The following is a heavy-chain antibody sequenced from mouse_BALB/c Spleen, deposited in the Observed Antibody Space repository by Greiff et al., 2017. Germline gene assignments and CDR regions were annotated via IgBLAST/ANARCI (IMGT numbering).Heavy chain of an antibody. D-gene: IGHD2-1*01. J-gene: IGHJ2*01. CDR1: GFNIKDTY. CDR2: IDPANGNT. CDR3: ALQWYPVYFDD. Sequence: VQLQQSGAELVKPGASVKLSCTASGFNIKDTYMHWVKQRPEQGLEWIGRIDPANGNTKYDPKFQGKATITADTSSNTAYLQLSSLTSEDTAVYYCALQWYPVYFDDWGQGTTLTVSS. V-gene: IGHV14-3*02.